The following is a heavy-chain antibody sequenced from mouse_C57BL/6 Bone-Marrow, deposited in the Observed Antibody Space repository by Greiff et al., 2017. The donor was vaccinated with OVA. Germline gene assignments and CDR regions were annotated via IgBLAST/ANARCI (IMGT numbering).Heavy chain of an antibody. V-gene: IGHV2-2*01. CDR1: GFSLTSYG. CDR3: ASLSFDY. J-gene: IGHJ2*01. CDR2: IWSGGST. Sequence: QVQLKESGPGLVQPSQSLSITSTVSGFSLTSYGVHWVRQSPGKGLEWLGVIWSGGSTDYNAAFISRLSISKDNSKSQVFFKMNSLQADDTAIYYCASLSFDYWGQGTTLTVSS. D-gene: IGHD6-1*01.